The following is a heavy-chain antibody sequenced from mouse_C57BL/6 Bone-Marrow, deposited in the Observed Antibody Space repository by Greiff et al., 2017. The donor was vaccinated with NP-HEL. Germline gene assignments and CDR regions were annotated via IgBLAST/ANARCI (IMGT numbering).Heavy chain of an antibody. CDR1: GYAFTNYL. J-gene: IGHJ2*01. CDR3: ARFYYEYFDY. CDR2: INPGSGGT. D-gene: IGHD2-4*01. V-gene: IGHV1-54*01. Sequence: QLQESGAELVRPGTSVKVSCKASGYAFTNYLIEWVKQRPGQGLEWIGVINPGSGGTNYNEKFKGKATLTADKSSSTAYMQLSSLTSEDSAVYFCARFYYEYFDYWGQGTTLTVSS.